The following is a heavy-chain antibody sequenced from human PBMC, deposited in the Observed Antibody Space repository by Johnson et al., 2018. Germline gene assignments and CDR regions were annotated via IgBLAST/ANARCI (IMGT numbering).Heavy chain of an antibody. J-gene: IGHJ3*02. V-gene: IGHV4-59*01. D-gene: IGHD1-7*01. Sequence: QVQLQESGPGLVKPSETLSLTCTVSGGSISSYYWSWIRQPPGKGLEWIGYIYYSGSTNYNPSLKSRVTISVDTSKNQFPLKLSSVTAADTAVYYFARVGNNWNSDAFDIWGQGTMVTVSS. CDR1: GGSISSYY. CDR2: IYYSGST. CDR3: ARVGNNWNSDAFDI.